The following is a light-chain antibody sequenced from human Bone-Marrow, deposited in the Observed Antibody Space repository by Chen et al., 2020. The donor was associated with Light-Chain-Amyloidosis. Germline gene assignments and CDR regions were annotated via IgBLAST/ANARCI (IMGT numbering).Light chain of an antibody. Sequence: QSVLTPPPSVSGAPGQRVTISCTGSSSNIGAGYDVHWYQQLPGTAPRLLIYADNNRPSGVPDRFSGSKSGTSASLAITGLQADDEGDYYCQSFDSSLSGFVIFGGGTKLTVL. CDR3: QSFDSSLSGFVI. CDR2: ADN. J-gene: IGLJ2*01. V-gene: IGLV1-40*01. CDR1: SSNIGAGYD.